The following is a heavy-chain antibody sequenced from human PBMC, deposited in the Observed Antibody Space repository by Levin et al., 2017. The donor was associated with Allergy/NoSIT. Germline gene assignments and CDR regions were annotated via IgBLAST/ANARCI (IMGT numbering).Heavy chain of an antibody. D-gene: IGHD4-17*01. J-gene: IGHJ4*02. V-gene: IGHV3-74*03. CDR2: INGDGSST. Sequence: QAGGSLRLSCAASGFTFSSYWMHWVRQAPGKGLVWVSRINGDGSSTTYADSVKGRFTVSRDNAKDTLYLQMNSLRAEDTAVYYCARETTVTNRGFDYWGQGTLVTVSS. CDR1: GFTFSSYW. CDR3: ARETTVTNRGFDY.